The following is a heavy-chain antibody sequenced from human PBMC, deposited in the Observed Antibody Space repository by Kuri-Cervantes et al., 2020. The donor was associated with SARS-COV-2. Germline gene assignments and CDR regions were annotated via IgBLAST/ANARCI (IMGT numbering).Heavy chain of an antibody. D-gene: IGHD6-19*01. V-gene: IGHV3-13*01. CDR2: IGTAGDT. Sequence: GGSLRLSCAASGFTFSSYDMHWVRQATGKGLEWVSAIGTAGDTYYPGSVKGRFTISRENAKNSLYLQMNSLRAEDTAVYYCARDRGGWYTLYWYFDLWGRGTLVTVSS. CDR1: GFTFSSYD. CDR3: ARDRGGWYTLYWYFDL. J-gene: IGHJ2*01.